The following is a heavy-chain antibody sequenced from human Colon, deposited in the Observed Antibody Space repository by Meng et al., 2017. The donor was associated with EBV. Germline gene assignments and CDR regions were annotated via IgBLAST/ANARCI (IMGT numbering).Heavy chain of an antibody. V-gene: IGHV4-30-4*01. Sequence: QARLQVSGPGLVTPSQTLSLTCTVSGGSINSGDYYWSWIRQPPGKGLEWIGYIYYTGSTYYNPSLKSRVTISMDTSKNQFSLRLSSVTAAGTAVYYCARNYYFDYWGQGTLVTASS. CDR3: ARNYYFDY. CDR1: GGSINSGDYY. J-gene: IGHJ4*02. CDR2: IYYTGST.